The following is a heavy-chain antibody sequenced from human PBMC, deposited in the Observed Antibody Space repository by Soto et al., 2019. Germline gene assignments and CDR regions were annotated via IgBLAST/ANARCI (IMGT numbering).Heavy chain of an antibody. Sequence: GGSLRLSCAASGFTFSSYWMGWVRQAPWKGLEWVANIKQDGSEKYYVDSVKGRFTISRDNAKNSLYLQMNSLRAEDTAVYYCARDRYSYYDFWSGSLPYYYYGMDVWGQGTTVTVSS. V-gene: IGHV3-7*01. J-gene: IGHJ6*02. CDR3: ARDRYSYYDFWSGSLPYYYYGMDV. CDR1: GFTFSSYW. D-gene: IGHD3-3*01. CDR2: IKQDGSEK.